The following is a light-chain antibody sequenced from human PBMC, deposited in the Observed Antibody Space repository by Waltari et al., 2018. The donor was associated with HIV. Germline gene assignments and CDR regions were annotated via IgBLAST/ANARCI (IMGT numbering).Light chain of an antibody. CDR2: QDA. Sequence: SYALAQPPAVSVSPGQTATITCSGDQLGDKYTSWYQQKPGQSPLLVIYQDAKRPSVFPERFSGSNSGNTATLTINGTQPLDEADYYCQTWDSSVVFGGGTKLTVL. CDR3: QTWDSSVV. J-gene: IGLJ2*01. V-gene: IGLV3-1*01. CDR1: QLGDKY.